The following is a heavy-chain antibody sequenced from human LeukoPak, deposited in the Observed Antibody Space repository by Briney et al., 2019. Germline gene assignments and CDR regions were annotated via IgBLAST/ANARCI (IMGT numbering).Heavy chain of an antibody. V-gene: IGHV3-53*01. CDR1: GLTVRINY. CDR3: ARNEYSGILDY. J-gene: IGHJ4*02. Sequence: GGSLRLSCAPSGLTVRINYMSGARHAPGKGREWVSLIYRGGSTYYAHPVKGRFTNPRDNSKNTLDLQMNSLRAQGTPVYYCARNEYSGILDYWRQGTLVTLPS. CDR2: IYRGGST. D-gene: IGHD1-26*01.